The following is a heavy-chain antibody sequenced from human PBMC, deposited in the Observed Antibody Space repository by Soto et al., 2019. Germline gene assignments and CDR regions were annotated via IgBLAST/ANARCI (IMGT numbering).Heavy chain of an antibody. CDR1: GYTFTRYG. V-gene: IGHV1-18*01. J-gene: IGHJ6*02. Sequence: QVHLVQSGAEVKKAGASVRVSCKASGYTFTRYGVSWVRQAPGQGLEWMGWISAYNANTNYAQKFHGRVTMTTDTSTNTAYMELRSLTSDDAAVYYCAREGFCSSGSCALYAHDYFGMDVCGQGTTVTVSS. CDR3: AREGFCSSGSCALYAHDYFGMDV. D-gene: IGHD2-15*01. CDR2: ISAYNANT.